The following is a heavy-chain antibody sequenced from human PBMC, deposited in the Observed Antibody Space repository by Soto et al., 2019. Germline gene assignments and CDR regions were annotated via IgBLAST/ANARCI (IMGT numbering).Heavy chain of an antibody. CDR3: VRTSLVVAAATREDY. CDR1: GFTFSSYW. Sequence: GGSLRLSCAASGFTFSSYWMHWVRQAPGKGLVWVSRINSDGSSTSYAGSVKGRFTISRDNAKNTLYLQMNSLRAEDTAVYYCVRTSLVVAAATREDYWGQGTXVTVSS. J-gene: IGHJ4*02. V-gene: IGHV3-74*01. CDR2: INSDGSST. D-gene: IGHD2-15*01.